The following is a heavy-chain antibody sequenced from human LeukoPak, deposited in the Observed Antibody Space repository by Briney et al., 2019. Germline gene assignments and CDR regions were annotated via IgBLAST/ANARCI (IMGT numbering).Heavy chain of an antibody. CDR3: ARSSSSRDAFDI. V-gene: IGHV3-30-3*01. D-gene: IGHD6-13*01. Sequence: PGGSLRLSCAASGFTFSSYAMHWVRQAPGKGLEWVAVISYDGSNKYYADSVKGRFTISRDNSKNTLYLQVNSLRAEDTAVYYCARSSSSRDAFDIWGQGTMVTVSS. CDR1: GFTFSSYA. CDR2: ISYDGSNK. J-gene: IGHJ3*02.